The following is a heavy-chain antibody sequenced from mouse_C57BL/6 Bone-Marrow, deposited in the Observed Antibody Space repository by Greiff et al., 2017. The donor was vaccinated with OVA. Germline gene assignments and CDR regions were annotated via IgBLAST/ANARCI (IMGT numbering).Heavy chain of an antibody. CDR3: APYDYDVGFAY. J-gene: IGHJ3*01. CDR1: GFTFSDYY. D-gene: IGHD2-4*01. V-gene: IGHV5-12*01. CDR2: ISNGGGST. Sequence: EVQVVESGGGLVQPGGSLKLSCAASGFTFSDYYMYWVRQTPEKRLEWVAYISNGGGSTYYPDTVKGRFTISRDNAKNTLYLQMSRLKSEDTAMYYCAPYDYDVGFAYWGQGTLVTVSA.